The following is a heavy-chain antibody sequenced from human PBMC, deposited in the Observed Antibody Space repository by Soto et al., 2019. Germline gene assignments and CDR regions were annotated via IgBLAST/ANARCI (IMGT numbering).Heavy chain of an antibody. V-gene: IGHV1-18*01. CDR2: ISAYNGNT. CDR1: GYTFTSYG. D-gene: IGHD2-21*02. Sequence: QVQLVQSGAEVKKPGASVKVSCKASGYTFTSYGISWVRQAPGQGLEWMGWISAYNGNTNYAQKLQGRVTMTTDTTTSTAYMELRSLRSDDTAMYYCAIDGIAFLVETDLYAFDIWGQGTMVTVSS. CDR3: AIDGIAFLVETDLYAFDI. J-gene: IGHJ3*02.